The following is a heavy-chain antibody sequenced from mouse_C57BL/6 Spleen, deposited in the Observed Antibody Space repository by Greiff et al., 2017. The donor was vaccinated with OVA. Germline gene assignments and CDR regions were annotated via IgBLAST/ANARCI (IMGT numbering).Heavy chain of an antibody. CDR3: ARKNWDWYFDV. CDR1: GFSLTSYG. Sequence: QVQLKESGPGLVQPSQRLSITCTVSGFSLTSYGVHWVRQSPGKGLEWLGVIWSGGSTDYNAAFISRLSISKDNSKSQVFFKMNSLQADDTAIYYCARKNWDWYFDVWGTGTTVTVSS. V-gene: IGHV2-2*01. CDR2: IWSGGST. J-gene: IGHJ1*03. D-gene: IGHD4-1*01.